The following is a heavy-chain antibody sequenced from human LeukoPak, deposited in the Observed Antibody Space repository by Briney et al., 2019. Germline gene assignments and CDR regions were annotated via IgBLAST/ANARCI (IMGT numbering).Heavy chain of an antibody. Sequence: PSETLSLTCTVSGGSISSYYWSWIRQPPGKGLERIGYIYTSGSTNYNPSLKSRVTISVDTSKNQFSLKLSSVTAADTAVYYCARQTAMVPYYFDYWGQGTLVTVSS. D-gene: IGHD5-18*01. CDR1: GGSISSYY. CDR2: IYTSGST. CDR3: ARQTAMVPYYFDY. J-gene: IGHJ4*02. V-gene: IGHV4-4*09.